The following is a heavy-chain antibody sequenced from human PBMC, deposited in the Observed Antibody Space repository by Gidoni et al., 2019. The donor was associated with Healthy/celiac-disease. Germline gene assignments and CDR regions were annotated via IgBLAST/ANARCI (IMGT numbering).Heavy chain of an antibody. Sequence: EVQPVAAGGGMVKPGGSLRLSCAASGFPCSCYIMNWVSQAPGKGREWVSSISSSSSNESYADSVEGGFTSAGDNAKTSLYVQRNSLRADDTAVYYCARARGHYVHTAMVTGYWGQGTLVTVSS. CDR1: GFPCSCYI. CDR2: ISSSSSNE. D-gene: IGHD5-18*01. CDR3: ARARGHYVHTAMVTGY. J-gene: IGHJ4*02. V-gene: IGHV3-21*01.